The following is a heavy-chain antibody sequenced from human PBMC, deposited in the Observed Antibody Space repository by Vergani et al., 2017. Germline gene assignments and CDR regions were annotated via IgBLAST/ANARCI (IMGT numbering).Heavy chain of an antibody. V-gene: IGHV3-72*01. CDR1: GFTFSDHY. CDR3: ARESLRLYYGMDV. CDR2: TRNKANSYTT. J-gene: IGHJ6*02. Sequence: EVQLVESGGGLVQPGGSLRLSCAASGFTFSDHYMDWVRQAPGKGLEWVGRTRNKANSYTTEYAASVKGRFTISRDDSKNSLYLQMNSLKTEDTAVYYCARESLRLYYGMDVWGQGTTVTVSS.